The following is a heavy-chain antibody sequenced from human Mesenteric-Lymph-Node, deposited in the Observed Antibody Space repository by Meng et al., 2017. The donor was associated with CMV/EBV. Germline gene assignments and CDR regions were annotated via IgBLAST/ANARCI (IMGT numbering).Heavy chain of an antibody. D-gene: IGHD3-3*01. CDR1: GGSFSRSSYL. V-gene: IGHV4-39*07. CDR2: INHSGST. CDR3: ARGWSGYNDY. Sequence: SETLSLTCTVSGGSFSRSSYLWGWIRQPPGKGLEWIGEINHSGSTNYNPSLKSRVTISVDTSKNQFSLKLSSVTAADTAVYYCARGWSGYNDYWGQGTLVTVSS. J-gene: IGHJ4*02.